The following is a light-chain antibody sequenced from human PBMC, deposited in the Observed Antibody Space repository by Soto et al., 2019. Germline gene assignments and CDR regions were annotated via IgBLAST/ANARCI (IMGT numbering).Light chain of an antibody. Sequence: EIVLTQSPVTLSLSPGQRATLSCRASQTVGSNYLAWYQQKPGQAPRVLIHGASSRATGIPDRFNGSGSGTDFTFTISRLEPEDFAVYYCQQYGSSPRTFGQGTKVDIK. CDR2: GAS. V-gene: IGKV3-20*01. CDR3: QQYGSSPRT. J-gene: IGKJ1*01. CDR1: QTVGSNY.